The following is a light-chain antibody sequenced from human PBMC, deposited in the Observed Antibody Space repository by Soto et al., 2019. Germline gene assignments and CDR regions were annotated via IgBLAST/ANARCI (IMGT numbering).Light chain of an antibody. J-gene: IGKJ1*01. CDR1: QSISSW. Sequence: DIQMTQSPSTLSASVGDGVTLTCRASQSISSWVAWYQQKPGKGPKLLIYKASHLESGVPSRFSGSGSGTEFTLTISSLQPGDFATYYCKHYNSYSEAFGQGTK. CDR3: KHYNSYSEA. V-gene: IGKV1-5*03. CDR2: KAS.